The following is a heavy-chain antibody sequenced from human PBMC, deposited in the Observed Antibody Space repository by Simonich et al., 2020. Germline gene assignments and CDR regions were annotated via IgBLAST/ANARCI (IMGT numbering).Heavy chain of an antibody. CDR1: GGSFSGYY. V-gene: IGHV4-34*01. J-gene: IGHJ6*02. CDR3: ARHRLVDGTTGTTGVDYYYGMDV. D-gene: IGHD1-1*01. CDR2: INHSGRP. Sequence: QVQLQQWGAGLLKPSETLSLTCAVYGGSFSGYYWSWIRQPPGKGLGLIGEINHSGRPNYNPYLKSRVTIAVDKAKNRFSRKLSSGTAADTAVYYCARHRLVDGTTGTTGVDYYYGMDVWGQGTTVTVSS.